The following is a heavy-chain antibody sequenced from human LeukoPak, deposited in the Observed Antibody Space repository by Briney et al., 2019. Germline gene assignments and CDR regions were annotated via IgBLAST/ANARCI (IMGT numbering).Heavy chain of an antibody. CDR1: GFTFSTYA. J-gene: IGHJ3*02. CDR3: AKLCEPYYDILTGYYTHDAFDI. Sequence: PGGSLRLSCAASGFTFSTYAMSWVRQAPGKGLEWVAVISYDGSDKYYADSVKGRYTISRDNSKNTLFLQMNTLRAEDTAVYYCAKLCEPYYDILTGYYTHDAFDIWGQGTMVTVSS. D-gene: IGHD3-9*01. V-gene: IGHV3-30*18. CDR2: ISYDGSDK.